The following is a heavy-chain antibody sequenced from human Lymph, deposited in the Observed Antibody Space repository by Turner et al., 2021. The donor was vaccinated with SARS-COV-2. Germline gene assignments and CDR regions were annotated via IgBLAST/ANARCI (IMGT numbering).Heavy chain of an antibody. D-gene: IGHD3-10*01. Sequence: QVQLVGSGGGVVQPGRSLRLSCAASGFTFSSYAMHWVRQAPGKGLEWVAVISFDGNNKYYTDSVKGRFTISRDNSKNTLYLQLNSLRPEDTAVYYCARGDYYGSGTYPGKTFDYWGQGTLVTVSS. CDR1: GFTFSSYA. CDR2: ISFDGNNK. CDR3: ARGDYYGSGTYPGKTFDY. J-gene: IGHJ4*02. V-gene: IGHV3-30-3*01.